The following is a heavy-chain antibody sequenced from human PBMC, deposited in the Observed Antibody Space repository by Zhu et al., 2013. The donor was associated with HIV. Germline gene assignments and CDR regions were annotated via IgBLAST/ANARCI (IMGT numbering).Heavy chain of an antibody. Sequence: QVQLEQSAAEVKKPGASVKVSCKASGYTFTNYGISWVRQAPGQGLEWIGWINGYSGKTNYAQTIQGRVTMTTDTSTSTAYLELRSLRSDDTAVYYCARGNSFIREIVVIGDALDVWGQGTMVTVSS. D-gene: IGHD3-22*01. V-gene: IGHV1-18*01. CDR3: ARGNSFIREIVVIGDALDV. CDR2: INGYSGKT. CDR1: GYTFTNYG. J-gene: IGHJ3*01.